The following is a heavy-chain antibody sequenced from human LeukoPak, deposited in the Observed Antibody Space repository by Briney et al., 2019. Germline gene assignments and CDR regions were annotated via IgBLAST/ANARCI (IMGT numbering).Heavy chain of an antibody. V-gene: IGHV1-18*01. CDR3: ASENYYGSGSYSGLGY. Sequence: GASVKVSCTASGYTFTSYGISWVRQAPGQGLEWMGWISAYNGNTNYAQKLQGRVTMTTDTSTSTAYMEQRILRTDDTAVYYCASENYYGSGSYSGLGYWGQGTLVTVSS. CDR1: GYTFTSYG. J-gene: IGHJ4*02. D-gene: IGHD3-10*01. CDR2: ISAYNGNT.